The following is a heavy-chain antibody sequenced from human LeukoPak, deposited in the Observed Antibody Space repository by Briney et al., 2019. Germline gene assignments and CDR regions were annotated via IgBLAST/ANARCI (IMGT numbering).Heavy chain of an antibody. V-gene: IGHV3-30*04. Sequence: GGSLRLSCAASGFTFSSYAMHWVRQAPGKGLEWVAVVSYDGSNKYYADSVKGRFTISRDNSKNTLYLQMNSLRAEDTAVYYCARARLGIAVAGGHNWFDPWGQGTLVTVSS. D-gene: IGHD6-19*01. CDR2: VSYDGSNK. CDR1: GFTFSSYA. CDR3: ARARLGIAVAGGHNWFDP. J-gene: IGHJ5*02.